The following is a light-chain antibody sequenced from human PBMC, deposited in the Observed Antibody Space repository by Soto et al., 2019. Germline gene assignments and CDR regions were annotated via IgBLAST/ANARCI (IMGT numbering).Light chain of an antibody. CDR3: HQYYSTLPT. V-gene: IGKV4-1*01. CDR2: WAS. CDR1: QNVLFSSNNRNY. J-gene: IGKJ1*01. Sequence: DIVMTQSPGSLAVSLGERATINCKSSQNVLFSSNNRNYLAWYQQKPGQPPKLLIYWASTRESGVPDRFSGGGSGTNFTLTISSLQAEDVAVYYCHQYYSTLPTFGQGTKVEMK.